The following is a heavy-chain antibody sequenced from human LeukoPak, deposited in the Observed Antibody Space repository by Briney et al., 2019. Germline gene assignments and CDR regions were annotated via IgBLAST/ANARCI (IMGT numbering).Heavy chain of an antibody. CDR1: GFTFSDYY. V-gene: IGHV3-11*06. CDR3: ARAPSDFWSGYYMQFDY. J-gene: IGHJ4*02. Sequence: GGSLRLSCAASGFTFSDYYMSWIRQAPGKGLEWVSSISSSSSYIYYADSVKGRFTISRDNAKNSLYLQMNSLRAEDTAVYYCARAPSDFWSGYYMQFDYWGQGTLVTVSS. D-gene: IGHD3-3*01. CDR2: ISSSSSYI.